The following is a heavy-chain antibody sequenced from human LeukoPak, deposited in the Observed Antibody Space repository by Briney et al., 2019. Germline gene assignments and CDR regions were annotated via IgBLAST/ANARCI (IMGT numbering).Heavy chain of an antibody. CDR3: ASSGYSYGFLTFDI. CDR1: GGSISSYY. Sequence: SETLSLTCTVSGGSISSYYWSWIRQPPGKGLEWIGYIYYSGSTNYNPSLKSRVTISVDTSKNRFSLKLSSVTAADTAVYYCASSGYSYGFLTFDIWGQGTMVTVSS. V-gene: IGHV4-59*01. CDR2: IYYSGST. D-gene: IGHD5-18*01. J-gene: IGHJ3*02.